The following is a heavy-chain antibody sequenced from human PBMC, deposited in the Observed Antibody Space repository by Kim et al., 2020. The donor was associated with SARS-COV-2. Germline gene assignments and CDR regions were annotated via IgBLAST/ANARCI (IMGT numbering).Heavy chain of an antibody. CDR1: GASISSYY. Sequence: SETLSLTCTVSGASISSYYWSWLRQPAGKGLELIGRIYVSGSTSYNPSFKSRVTMSIDTSKNRFSLTMSSVTAADTAIYYCARTLAGSGVPFDSWGPG. CDR3: ARTLAGSGVPFDS. J-gene: IGHJ4*02. CDR2: IYVSGST. D-gene: IGHD3-10*01. V-gene: IGHV4-4*07.